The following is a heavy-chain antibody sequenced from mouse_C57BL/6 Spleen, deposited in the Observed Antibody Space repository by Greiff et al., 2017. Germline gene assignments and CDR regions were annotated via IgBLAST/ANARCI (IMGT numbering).Heavy chain of an antibody. CDR3: ARHGYYEGYYAMDY. Sequence: QVQLQQSGPGLVAPSQSLSITCTVSGFSLTSYGVHWVRQPPGKGLEWLVVIWSDGSTTYNSALKSRLSISKDNSKSQVFLKMNSLQTDDTAMYYCARHGYYEGYYAMDYWGQGTSVTVSS. CDR1: GFSLTSYG. J-gene: IGHJ4*01. D-gene: IGHD2-4*01. CDR2: IWSDGST. V-gene: IGHV2-6-1*01.